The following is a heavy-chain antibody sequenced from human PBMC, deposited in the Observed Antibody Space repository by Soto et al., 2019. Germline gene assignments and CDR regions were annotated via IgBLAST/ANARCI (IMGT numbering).Heavy chain of an antibody. CDR1: GFTFSSYS. D-gene: IGHD6-6*01. CDR2: ISSSSSYI. CDR3: ARDNRIAARGKTRSNFDY. J-gene: IGHJ4*02. V-gene: IGHV3-21*01. Sequence: GGSLRLSCAASGFTFSSYSMNWVRQAPGKGLEWVSSISSSSSYIYYADSVKGRFTISRDNAKNSLYLQMNSLRAEDTAVYYCARDNRIAARGKTRSNFDYWGQGTLVTVSS.